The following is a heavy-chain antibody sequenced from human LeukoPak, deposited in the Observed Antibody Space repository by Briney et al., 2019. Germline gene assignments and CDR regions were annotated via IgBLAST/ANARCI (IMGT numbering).Heavy chain of an antibody. CDR1: GSTFSSYS. V-gene: IGHV3-21*01. J-gene: IGHJ4*02. Sequence: GGSLRLSCAASGSTFSSYSMIWVRQAPGKGLEWVSTISSSSGYTYYAESAKGRFTISRDNAKNSLYLQMNSLRAEDTAVYYCGRDFNYWGQGTLVTVAS. CDR3: GRDFNY. CDR2: ISSSSGYT.